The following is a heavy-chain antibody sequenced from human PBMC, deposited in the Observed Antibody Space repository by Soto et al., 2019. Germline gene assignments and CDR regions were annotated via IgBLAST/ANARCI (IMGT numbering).Heavy chain of an antibody. D-gene: IGHD3-10*01. CDR2: ISAYNGNT. CDR1: GYTFTSYG. V-gene: IGHV1-18*01. Sequence: ASVKVSCKASGYTFTSYGISWVRQAPGQGLEWMGWISAYNGNTNYAQKLQGRVTMTTDTSTNTAYMELRSLRSDDTAVYYCAREGFLTYYYGSGSYVFDYRGQGTLVTVSS. CDR3: AREGFLTYYYGSGSYVFDY. J-gene: IGHJ4*02.